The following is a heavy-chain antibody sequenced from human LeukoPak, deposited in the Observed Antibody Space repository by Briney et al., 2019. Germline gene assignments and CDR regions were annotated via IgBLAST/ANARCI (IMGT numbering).Heavy chain of an antibody. V-gene: IGHV3-48*01. CDR1: GFTFSNYH. Sequence: GGSLRLSCAASGFTFSNYHMNWVRQAPGKGLEWLSYIHSTSASIHYADSVKGRFTISRDNAKNSLYLQMNSLRAEDTAVYYCSRVVQDVTGADYWGQGTLVIVSS. CDR3: SRVVQDVTGADY. J-gene: IGHJ4*02. CDR2: IHSTSASI. D-gene: IGHD3-9*01.